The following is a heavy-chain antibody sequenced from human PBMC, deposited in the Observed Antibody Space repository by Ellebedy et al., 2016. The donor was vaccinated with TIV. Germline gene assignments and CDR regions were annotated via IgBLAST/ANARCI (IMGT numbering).Heavy chain of an antibody. CDR3: ARGLARDY. CDR2: ITHSGST. Sequence: MPSETLSLTCAVYGGSFSGYYWSWIRQPPGKGLEWIGEITHSGSTNYNPSLKSRVTISVDTSKNQFSLNLSSVTAADTAVYYCARGLARDYWGQGTLVTVSP. J-gene: IGHJ4*02. CDR1: GGSFSGYY. V-gene: IGHV4-34*01.